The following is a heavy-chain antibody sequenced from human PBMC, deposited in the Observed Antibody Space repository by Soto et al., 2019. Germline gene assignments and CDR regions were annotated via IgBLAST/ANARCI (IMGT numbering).Heavy chain of an antibody. CDR3: AKSMYNWNDGFFDS. V-gene: IGHV3-30*18. D-gene: IGHD1-1*01. CDR1: GFTFSSYG. CDR2: ISYDGINK. Sequence: QVQLVESGGGVVQPGRSLRLSCAASGFTFSSYGMHWVRQAPGKGLEWVAIISYDGINKYYANSVKGRFTISRDNSKKTLDLQMNSLRAEDTAVYYCAKSMYNWNDGFFDSWGQGTLVTVSS. J-gene: IGHJ4*02.